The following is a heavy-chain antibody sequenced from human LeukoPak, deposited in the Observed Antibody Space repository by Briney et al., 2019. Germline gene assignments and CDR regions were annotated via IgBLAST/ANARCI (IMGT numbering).Heavy chain of an antibody. V-gene: IGHV3-23*01. J-gene: IGHJ4*02. CDR3: AKDRCIGELLLIDY. D-gene: IGHD3-10*01. CDR1: GFTFCSYA. Sequence: PGGSLRLSCAASGFTFCSYAMIWVRQAPGKGLVGFSAISGSGGSTCYADHVKGRFTISSANSKTTLDLQIISSRDEDMAVYCGAKDRCIGELLLIDYWGQGTLVTVSS. CDR2: ISGSGGST.